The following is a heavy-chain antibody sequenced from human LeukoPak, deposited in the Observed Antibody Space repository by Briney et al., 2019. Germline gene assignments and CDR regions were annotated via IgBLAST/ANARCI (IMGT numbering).Heavy chain of an antibody. V-gene: IGHV3-7*01. CDR3: ARVERDQQKSYDYVWGSYRYTDAFDI. J-gene: IGHJ3*02. Sequence: GGSLRLSCAASGFTFSSYWMSWVRQAPGKVLEWVANIKQDGSEKYYVDSVKGRFTISRDNAKNSLYLQMNSLRAEDTAVYYCARVERDQQKSYDYVWGSYRYTDAFDIWGQGTMVTVSS. CDR1: GFTFSSYW. D-gene: IGHD3-16*02. CDR2: IKQDGSEK.